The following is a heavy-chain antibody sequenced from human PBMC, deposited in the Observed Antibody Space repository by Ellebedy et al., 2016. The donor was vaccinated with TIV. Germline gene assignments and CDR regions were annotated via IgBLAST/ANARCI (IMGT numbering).Heavy chain of an antibody. CDR1: GFTFDDYA. J-gene: IGHJ4*02. CDR2: ISWNSGSI. CDR3: ARELATIRSDY. D-gene: IGHD5-12*01. Sequence: GGSLRLXCAASGFTFDDYAMHWVRQAPGKGLEWVSGISWNSGSIGYADSVKGRFTISRDNAKNSLYLQMNSLRAEDTAVYYCARELATIRSDYWGQGTLVTVSS. V-gene: IGHV3-9*01.